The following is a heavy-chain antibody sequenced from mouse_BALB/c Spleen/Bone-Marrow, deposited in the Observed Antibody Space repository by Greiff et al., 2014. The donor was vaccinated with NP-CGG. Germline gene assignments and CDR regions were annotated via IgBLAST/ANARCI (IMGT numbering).Heavy chain of an antibody. Sequence: QVQLQQSGPGLVAPLQSLSITCTISGFSLTSYGVHWVRQPPGKGLEWLVVIWSDGSTTYNSALKSRLSISKDNSKSQVFLKMNSLQTDDTAMYYCARHYGSSLYAMDYWGQGTSVTVSS. V-gene: IGHV2-6-1*01. D-gene: IGHD1-1*01. CDR1: GFSLTSYG. J-gene: IGHJ4*01. CDR2: IWSDGST. CDR3: ARHYGSSLYAMDY.